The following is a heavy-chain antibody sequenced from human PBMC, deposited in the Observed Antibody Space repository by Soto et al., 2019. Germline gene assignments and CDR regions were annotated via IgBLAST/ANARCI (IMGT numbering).Heavy chain of an antibody. Sequence: QVQLQESGPGLVKPSQTLSLTCTVSGGSISSGGYYWSWIRQHPGKGLAWIGYIYYSVSTYYNPSLTSRVTISVDTSKNQFSLKLSSVTAADTAVYYCARDRGSGSYLAFDIWGQGTMVTVSS. CDR2: IYYSVST. J-gene: IGHJ3*02. CDR3: ARDRGSGSYLAFDI. V-gene: IGHV4-31*03. CDR1: GGSISSGGYY. D-gene: IGHD3-10*01.